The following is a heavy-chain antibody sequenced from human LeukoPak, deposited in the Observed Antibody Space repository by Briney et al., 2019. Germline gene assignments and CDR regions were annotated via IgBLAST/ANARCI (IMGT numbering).Heavy chain of an antibody. CDR3: AELGITMIGGV. J-gene: IGHJ6*04. CDR1: GFPLSSYA. Sequence: GGSLRLSCAAPGFPLSSYAMSWVRQAPGKGLEWVSFISTSSSYIYYADSVKGRFTISRDNAKNSLYLQMNSLRAEDTAVYYCAELGITMIGGVWGKGTTVTISS. D-gene: IGHD3-10*02. V-gene: IGHV3-21*01. CDR2: ISTSSSYI.